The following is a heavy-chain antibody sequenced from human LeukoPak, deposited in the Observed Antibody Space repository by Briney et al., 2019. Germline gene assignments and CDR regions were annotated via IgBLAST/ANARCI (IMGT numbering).Heavy chain of an antibody. V-gene: IGHV3-21*01. CDR2: ITSSSSYI. CDR1: GFTFSSYT. D-gene: IGHD3-16*01. J-gene: IGHJ3*02. Sequence: PGGSLRLSCAASGFTFSSYTMNWVRQAPGKGPEWVSSITSSSSYIYYADSVKGRFTISRDNAKNSLYLQMNSLRAEDTAVYYCARDRVGLGTVSAFDIWGQGTMVTVSS. CDR3: ARDRVGLGTVSAFDI.